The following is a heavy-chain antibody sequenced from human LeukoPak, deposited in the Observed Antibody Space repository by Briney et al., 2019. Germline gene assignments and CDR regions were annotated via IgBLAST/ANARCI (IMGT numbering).Heavy chain of an antibody. D-gene: IGHD6-13*01. J-gene: IGHJ1*01. V-gene: IGHV3-30-3*01. CDR3: ASAKSIAGAGPAEYFQH. CDR1: GFTFSSYA. Sequence: GRSLRLSCAASGFTFSSYAMHWVRQAPGKGLEWVAVITYDGSKKYYADSVKGRFTISRDNSKNTLYLQMNSLRAQDTAVYYCASAKSIAGAGPAEYFQHWGQGTLVTVS. CDR2: ITYDGSKK.